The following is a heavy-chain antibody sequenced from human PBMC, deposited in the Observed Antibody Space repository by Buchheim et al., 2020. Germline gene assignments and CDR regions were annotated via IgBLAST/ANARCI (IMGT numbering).Heavy chain of an antibody. CDR3: ARYTDIVVVTAISGGSYFDY. D-gene: IGHD2-21*02. J-gene: IGHJ4*02. V-gene: IGHV4-30-4*01. CDR2: IYYSGST. CDR1: GGSISSGDYY. Sequence: QVQLQESGPGLVKPSQTLFLTCTVSGGSISSGDYYWSWIRQPPGKGLEWIGYIYYSGSTYYNPSLKSRVTISVDTSKNQFSLKLSSVTAADTAVYYCARYTDIVVVTAISGGSYFDYWGQGTL.